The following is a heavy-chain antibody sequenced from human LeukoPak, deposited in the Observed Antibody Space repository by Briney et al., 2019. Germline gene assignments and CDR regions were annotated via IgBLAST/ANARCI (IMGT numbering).Heavy chain of an antibody. V-gene: IGHV1-2*02. Sequence: ASVKVSCKASGYTFTGYYMHWVRQAPGQGLEWMGWINPNSGGTNYAQKFQGRVTMTRDTSISTAYMELSRLRSDDTAVYYCARGDPPRGYYSGGSCYAFDIWGQGTMVTVSS. D-gene: IGHD2-15*01. CDR3: ARGDPPRGYYSGGSCYAFDI. CDR1: GYTFTGYY. J-gene: IGHJ3*02. CDR2: INPNSGGT.